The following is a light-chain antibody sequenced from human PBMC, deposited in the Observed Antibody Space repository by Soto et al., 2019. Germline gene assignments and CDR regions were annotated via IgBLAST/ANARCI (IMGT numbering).Light chain of an antibody. J-gene: IGKJ4*01. CDR3: QPYNNWPLT. V-gene: IGKV1-39*01. CDR2: AAS. CDR1: ESISRH. Sequence: DIQMSQSPSSLSASVGDRVTITCRAAESISRHLNWYQQKPGRAPDLLIYAASTLQNGVPSRFTGSGSGTEFTLTINSLQSEDFAIYYCQPYNNWPLTFGGGTKVESK.